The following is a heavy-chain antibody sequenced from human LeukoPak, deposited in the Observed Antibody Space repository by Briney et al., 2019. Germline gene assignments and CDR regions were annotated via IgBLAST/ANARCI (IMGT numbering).Heavy chain of an antibody. V-gene: IGHV3-30*18. D-gene: IGHD2-15*01. Sequence: PGGSLRLSCAASGFTFSSSGMQGLRQAPGQGPVGVAFISYDDRNEYYADSVKGRFTISRDNSKNTLYLQMNSLRAEDTAIYYCAKAMAASAFDIWGQGTMVTVSS. CDR3: AKAMAASAFDI. CDR1: GFTFSSSG. CDR2: ISYDDRNE. J-gene: IGHJ3*02.